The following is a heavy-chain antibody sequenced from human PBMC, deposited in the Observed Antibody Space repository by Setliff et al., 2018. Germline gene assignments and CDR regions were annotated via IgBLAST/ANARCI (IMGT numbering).Heavy chain of an antibody. CDR1: GFIFKNYI. CDR3: ARAVTIFGVVTPIYFYYMDV. D-gene: IGHD3-3*01. Sequence: GGSLRLSCVASGFIFKNYIMTWVRQAPGKGLEWVASISGSSSDIYYADSVKGRFSISRDNAKNSLYLQMNSLRAEDTALFYCARAVTIFGVVTPIYFYYMDVWGKGTTVTVSS. V-gene: IGHV3-21*01. J-gene: IGHJ6*03. CDR2: ISGSSSDI.